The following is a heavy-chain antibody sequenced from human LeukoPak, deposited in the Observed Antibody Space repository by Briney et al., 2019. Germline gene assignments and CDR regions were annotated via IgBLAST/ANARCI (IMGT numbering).Heavy chain of an antibody. CDR1: GFTFDDYA. Sequence: GRSLRLSCAASGFTFDDYAMHWVRQAPGKGLEWVSGISWNSGSIGYADSVKGRFTISRDNAKNSLYLQMNSLRAEDTALYYCACQLLGEAFDIWGQGIMVTVSS. V-gene: IGHV3-9*01. J-gene: IGHJ3*02. D-gene: IGHD2-2*01. CDR2: ISWNSGSI. CDR3: ACQLLGEAFDI.